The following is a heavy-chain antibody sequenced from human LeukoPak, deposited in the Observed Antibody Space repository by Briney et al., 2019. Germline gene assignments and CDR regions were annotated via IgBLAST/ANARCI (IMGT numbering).Heavy chain of an antibody. CDR2: IYYSGST. CDR3: ARWGSYYYGSANRRWFDP. Sequence: PSETLSLTCTVYGGSISSSSYYWGWIRQPPGKGLEWIGTIYYSGSTYYKPSLNSRVTISVDTSKNQFSLRLTSVTAADTAVYYCARWGSYYYGSANRRWFDPWGQGTLVTVSS. CDR1: GGSISSSSYY. J-gene: IGHJ5*02. V-gene: IGHV4-39*01. D-gene: IGHD3-10*01.